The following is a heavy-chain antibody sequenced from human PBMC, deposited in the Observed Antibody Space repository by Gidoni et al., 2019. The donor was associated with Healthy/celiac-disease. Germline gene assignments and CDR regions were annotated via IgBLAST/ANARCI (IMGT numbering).Heavy chain of an antibody. CDR3: ARFRIVGATPPIYYFDY. D-gene: IGHD1-26*01. Sequence: QVQLQESGPGLVKPSPTLSLTCTVSGGSISSGSYYWSWIRQPAGKGLEWIGRIYTSGSTNYNPSLKSRVTISVDTSKNQFSLKLSSVTAADTAVYYCARFRIVGATPPIYYFDYWGQGTLVTVSS. CDR1: GGSISSGSYY. J-gene: IGHJ4*02. V-gene: IGHV4-61*02. CDR2: IYTSGST.